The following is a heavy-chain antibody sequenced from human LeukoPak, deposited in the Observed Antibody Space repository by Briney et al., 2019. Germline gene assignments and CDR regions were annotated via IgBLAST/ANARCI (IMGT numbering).Heavy chain of an antibody. CDR2: ISGSGGST. V-gene: IGHV3-23*01. J-gene: IGHJ4*02. CDR1: GFTFSSYA. CDR3: ANTGGLGYCSGGSCYMNY. D-gene: IGHD2-15*01. Sequence: GGSLRLSCAASGFTFSSYAMSWVRQAPGKGLEWVSAISGSGGSTYYADSVKGRFTISRDNSKNTLYLQMNSLRAEDTAVYYCANTGGLGYCSGGSCYMNYWXQGTLVTVSS.